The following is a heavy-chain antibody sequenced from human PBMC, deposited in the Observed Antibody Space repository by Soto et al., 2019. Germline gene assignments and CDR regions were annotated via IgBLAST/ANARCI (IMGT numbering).Heavy chain of an antibody. CDR2: IYPGDSDT. CDR1: GHSFTSYW. D-gene: IGHD3-9*01. J-gene: IGHJ3*02. CDR3: ARPLLRYFDWLLIDAFDI. V-gene: IGHV5-51*01. Sequence: GESLKISCKGSGHSFTSYWIGWVRQMPGKGLEWMGIIYPGDSDTRYSPSFQGQVTISADKSISTAYLQWSSLKASDTAMYYCARPLLRYFDWLLIDAFDIWGQGTMVTVSS.